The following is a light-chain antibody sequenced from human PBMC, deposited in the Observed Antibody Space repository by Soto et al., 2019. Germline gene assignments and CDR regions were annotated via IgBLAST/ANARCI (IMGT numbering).Light chain of an antibody. CDR3: QQFGSSPLLT. CDR1: QNVGSSY. CDR2: AAS. J-gene: IGKJ4*01. V-gene: IGKV3-20*01. Sequence: EIALTQSPDTLSLSPGDRATLSCRASQNVGSSYVAWYQQKPGQAPRLLIFAASRRASGIPDRFSGSGSGTDFTLTIGRLEPEDFAVYYCQQFGSSPLLTFGGGTKVEIK.